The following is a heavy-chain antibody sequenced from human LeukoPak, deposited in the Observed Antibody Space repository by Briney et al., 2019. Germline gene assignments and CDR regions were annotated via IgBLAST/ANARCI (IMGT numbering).Heavy chain of an antibody. CDR2: ISYDGSDK. D-gene: IGHD4-17*01. V-gene: IGHV3-30*03. CDR3: ERAYGDYGGGYYGMDV. J-gene: IGHJ6*02. Sequence: GGSLRLSCAASGFTFSSYGMHWVRQAPGKGLEWVAVISYDGSDKYYADSVEGRFTISRDNSKNTLYLQMNSLRAEDTAVYYCERAYGDYGGGYYGMDVWGQGTTVTVSS. CDR1: GFTFSSYG.